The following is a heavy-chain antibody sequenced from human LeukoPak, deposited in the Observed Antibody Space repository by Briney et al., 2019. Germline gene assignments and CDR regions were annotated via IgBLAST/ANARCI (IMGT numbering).Heavy chain of an antibody. D-gene: IGHD2-21*02. J-gene: IGHJ4*02. CDR2: ISGGGDIT. CDR1: GFNFANHA. CDR3: VREDTPATANY. Sequence: GGSLRLSCAASGFNFANHAMSWVRQTPGKGLEWVSAISGGGDITYYADSVTGRFTISRDNSKDTLFLQMHSLRPGDTAVYYCVREDTPATANYWGQGTLVTISP. V-gene: IGHV3-23*01.